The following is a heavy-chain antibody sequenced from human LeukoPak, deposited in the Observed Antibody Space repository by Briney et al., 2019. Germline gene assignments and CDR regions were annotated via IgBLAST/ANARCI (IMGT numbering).Heavy chain of an antibody. V-gene: IGHV4-4*09. CDR2: IYTSGST. CDR1: GGSISSYY. J-gene: IGHJ5*02. Sequence: PSETLSLTCTVSGGSISSYYWSWIRQPPGKGLEWIGYIYTSGSTNYNPSLRSRVTISVDTSKNQFSLKLSSVTAADTAVYYCARLRPYNWFDPWGHGTLVTVSS. CDR3: ARLRPYNWFDP.